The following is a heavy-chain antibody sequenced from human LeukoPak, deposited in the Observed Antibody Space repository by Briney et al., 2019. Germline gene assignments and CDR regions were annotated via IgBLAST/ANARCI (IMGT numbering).Heavy chain of an antibody. J-gene: IGHJ5*02. D-gene: IGHD1-1*01. CDR1: GGTFSSYA. CDR3: ARDTDNWNDGNWFDP. V-gene: IGHV1-69*13. CDR2: IIPIFGTA. Sequence: SVKVPCKASGGTFSSYAISWVRQAPGQGLEWMGGIIPIFGTANYAQKFQGRVTITADESTSTAYMELSSLRSEDTAVYYCARDTDNWNDGNWFDPWGQGTLVTVSS.